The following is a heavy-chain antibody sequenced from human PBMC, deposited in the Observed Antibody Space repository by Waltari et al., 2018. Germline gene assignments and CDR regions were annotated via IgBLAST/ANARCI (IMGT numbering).Heavy chain of an antibody. Sequence: EVQLVESGGGLVQPGGSLRLSCAASGFTFSSYWMHWVRQAPGQGLVWVSRINSDGSSTSYADSVKGRFTISRDNAKNTLYLQMNSLRAEDTAVYYCARVEYYYDSSRGHAFDIWGQGTMVTVSS. CDR1: GFTFSSYW. D-gene: IGHD3-22*01. CDR2: INSDGSST. V-gene: IGHV3-74*01. CDR3: ARVEYYYDSSRGHAFDI. J-gene: IGHJ3*02.